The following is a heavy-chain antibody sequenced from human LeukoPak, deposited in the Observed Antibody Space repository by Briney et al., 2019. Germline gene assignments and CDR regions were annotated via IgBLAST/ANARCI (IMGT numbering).Heavy chain of an antibody. CDR3: ARESRVTYYYDSSLTDAFDI. V-gene: IGHV1-69*05. CDR1: GGTFSSYS. CDR2: IIPIFGTA. Sequence: ASVKVSCKASGGTFSSYSISWVRQAPGQGLEWMGRIIPIFGTANYAQKFQGRVTITTDESTSTAYMELSSLRSEDTAVYYCARESRVTYYYDSSLTDAFDIWGQGTMVTVSS. J-gene: IGHJ3*02. D-gene: IGHD3-22*01.